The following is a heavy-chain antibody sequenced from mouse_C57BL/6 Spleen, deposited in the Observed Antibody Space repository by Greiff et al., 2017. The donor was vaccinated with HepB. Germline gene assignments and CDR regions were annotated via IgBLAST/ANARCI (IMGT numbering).Heavy chain of an antibody. V-gene: IGHV1-85*01. J-gene: IGHJ2*01. CDR3: ARSRGHYDYEYFDY. Sequence: VQVVESGPELVKPGASVKLSCKASGYTFTSYDINWVKQRPGQGLEWIGWIYPRDGSTKYNEKFKGKATLTVDTSSSTAYMELHSLTSEDSAVYFCARSRGHYDYEYFDYWGQGTTLTVSS. CDR1: GYTFTSYD. CDR2: IYPRDGST. D-gene: IGHD2-4*01.